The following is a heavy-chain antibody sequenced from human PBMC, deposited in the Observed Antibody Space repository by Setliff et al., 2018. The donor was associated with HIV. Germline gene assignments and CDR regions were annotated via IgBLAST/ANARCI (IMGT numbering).Heavy chain of an antibody. V-gene: IGHV4-61*02. CDR3: ARGPRPVDVDYYYMDV. Sequence: TLSLTCTVSGGSISSGSYYWSWIRQPAGKGLEWIGRIYTTGITNSIPSLKSRVTISLDTSKNQFSLKLTSVPAADTAVYYCARGPRPVDVDYYYMDVWGKGTTVTVSS. CDR1: GGSISSGSYY. J-gene: IGHJ6*03. CDR2: IYTTGIT.